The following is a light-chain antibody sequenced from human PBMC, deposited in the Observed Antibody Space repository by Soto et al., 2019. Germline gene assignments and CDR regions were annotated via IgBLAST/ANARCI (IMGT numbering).Light chain of an antibody. CDR2: YDS. V-gene: IGLV3-21*04. J-gene: IGLJ2*01. CDR1: NIGSKS. CDR3: QVWDSSSDVV. Sequence: SYELTQPPSVSVAPGKTARITWGGNNIGSKSVHWYQQKPGQAPVLVIYYDSDRPSRIPERFSGSNSGNKATLTISRVEDGDEADYYCQVWDSSSDVVFGRGTKLTVL.